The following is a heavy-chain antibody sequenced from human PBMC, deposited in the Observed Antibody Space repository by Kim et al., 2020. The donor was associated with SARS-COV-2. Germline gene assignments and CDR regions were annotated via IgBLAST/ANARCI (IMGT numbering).Heavy chain of an antibody. CDR1: GGSISSSSYY. Sequence: SETLSLTCTVSGGSISSSSYYWGWIRQPPGKGLEWLGRIYYSGSTYYNPSLKSRVTISVDTSKNQFSLTLSSVTAADTAVYYCARQEKEMATMGLVYWGQGTLVTVSS. CDR2: IYYSGST. J-gene: IGHJ4*02. D-gene: IGHD5-12*01. V-gene: IGHV4-39*01. CDR3: ARQEKEMATMGLVY.